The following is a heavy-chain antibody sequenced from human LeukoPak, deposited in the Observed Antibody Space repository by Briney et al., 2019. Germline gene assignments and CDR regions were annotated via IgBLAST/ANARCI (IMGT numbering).Heavy chain of an antibody. V-gene: IGHV3-11*06. D-gene: IGHD3-22*01. CDR3: ARADTSGYAVFDY. CDR2: ISSSSSYT. CDR1: GFTFSDYY. J-gene: IGHJ4*02. Sequence: GGSLRLPCAASGFTFSDYYMSWIRQAPGKGLEWVSYISSSSSYTNYADSVKGRFTISRDNAKNSLYLQMNSLRAEDTAVYYCARADTSGYAVFDYWGQGALVTVSS.